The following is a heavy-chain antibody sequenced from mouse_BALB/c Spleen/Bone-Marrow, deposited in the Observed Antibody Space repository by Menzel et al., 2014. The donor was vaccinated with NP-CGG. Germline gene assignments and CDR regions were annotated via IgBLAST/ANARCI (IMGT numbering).Heavy chain of an antibody. CDR2: IYPGDGET. D-gene: IGHD2-4*01. J-gene: IGHJ2*01. CDR3: ARGDYGPDY. CDR1: GYAFSSFW. Sequence: ESGAELVRPGSSVKISRKASGYAFSSFWMNWVKQRPGQGLEWIGQIYPGDGETNYNGKFKGKAILTADKSSSTAYMQLSSLTSEDSAVYFCARGDYGPDYWGQGTTLTVSS. V-gene: IGHV1-80*01.